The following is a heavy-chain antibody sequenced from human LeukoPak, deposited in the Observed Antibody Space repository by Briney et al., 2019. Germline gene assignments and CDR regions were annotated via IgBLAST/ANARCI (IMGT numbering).Heavy chain of an antibody. CDR1: GFTFSSYG. CDR2: IWYDGSNK. Sequence: GGSLRLSCAASGFTFSSYGMHWVRQAPGKGLEWVAVIWYDGSNKYYADSVKGRFTISRDNSKNTLYLQMNSLRAEDTAVYYCARDRIAVAGNYYYYGMDVWGQGTTVTVS. V-gene: IGHV3-33*01. D-gene: IGHD6-19*01. CDR3: ARDRIAVAGNYYYYGMDV. J-gene: IGHJ6*02.